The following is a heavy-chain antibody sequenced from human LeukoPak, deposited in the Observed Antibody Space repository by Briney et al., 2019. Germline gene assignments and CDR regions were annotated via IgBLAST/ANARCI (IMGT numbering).Heavy chain of an antibody. CDR2: MNPNSGNT. Sequence: ASVKVSCKASGYTFTSYDINWVRQATGQGLEWMGWMNPNSGNTGYAQKFQGRVTMTRNTSISTAYMELSSLRSEDTAVYYCASGFSRMVRGVIGYWGQGTLVTVSS. D-gene: IGHD3-10*01. V-gene: IGHV1-8*01. CDR1: GYTFTSYD. CDR3: ASGFSRMVRGVIGY. J-gene: IGHJ4*02.